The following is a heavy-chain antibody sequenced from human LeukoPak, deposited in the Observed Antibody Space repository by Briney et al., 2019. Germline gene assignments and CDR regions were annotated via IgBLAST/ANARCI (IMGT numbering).Heavy chain of an antibody. V-gene: IGHV1-2*02. D-gene: IGHD2-15*01. J-gene: IGHJ4*02. Sequence: ASVKVSCKASGYTFTGYYMHWVRQAPGQGLEWMGWINPNSGGTNYAQQFQGRVTMTRDTSISTAYMELNRLRSDDTAVYYCATDRGLGYCSGGSCQGALDYWGQGTLVTVSS. CDR3: ATDRGLGYCSGGSCQGALDY. CDR1: GYTFTGYY. CDR2: INPNSGGT.